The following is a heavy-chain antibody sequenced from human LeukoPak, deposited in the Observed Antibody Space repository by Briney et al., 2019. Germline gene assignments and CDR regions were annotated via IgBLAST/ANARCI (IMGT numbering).Heavy chain of an antibody. CDR1: GDSISSGGYY. J-gene: IGHJ4*02. D-gene: IGHD5-24*01. Sequence: SETLSLTCTVSGDSISSGGYYWSWIRQHPGKGLEWIGYIFHSGSTHYNPSLKSRVTISVDTSKNQFSLKLSSVTAADTAVYYCATSQGQDGYNTYWGQGTLATVSS. CDR2: IFHSGST. V-gene: IGHV4-31*03. CDR3: ATSQGQDGYNTY.